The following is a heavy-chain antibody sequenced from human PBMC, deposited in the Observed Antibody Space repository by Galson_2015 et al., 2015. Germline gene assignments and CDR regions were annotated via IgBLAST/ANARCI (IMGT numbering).Heavy chain of an antibody. CDR2: INPSGGST. CDR1: GYTFTSYY. V-gene: IGHV1-46*01. J-gene: IGHJ3*02. CDR3: ASNVVEWLDRDAFDI. D-gene: IGHD6-19*01. Sequence: SVKVSCKASGYTFTSYYMHWVRQAPGQGLEWMGIINPSGGSTSYAQKFQGRVTMTRDTSTSTVYMELSSLRSEDTAVYYCASNVVEWLDRDAFDIWGQGTMVTVSS.